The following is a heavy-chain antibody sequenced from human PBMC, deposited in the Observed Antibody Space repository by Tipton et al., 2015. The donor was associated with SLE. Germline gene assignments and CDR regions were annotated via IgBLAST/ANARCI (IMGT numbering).Heavy chain of an antibody. Sequence: TLSLTCSVSGGSISTYFWTWIRQSPGKGLEWIGNVYKNYNPSLESRVTISVDTSRNLFSLNLSSVTAADTAVYYCARQGAVAGFDNWGQGTLVTVSS. CDR1: GGSISTYF. J-gene: IGHJ4*02. CDR2: VYKN. D-gene: IGHD6-19*01. V-gene: IGHV4-59*08. CDR3: ARQGAVAGFDN.